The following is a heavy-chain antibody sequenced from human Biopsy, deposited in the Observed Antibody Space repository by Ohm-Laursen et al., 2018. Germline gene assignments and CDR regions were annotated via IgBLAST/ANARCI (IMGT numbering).Heavy chain of an antibody. CDR2: IHYSGNT. V-gene: IGHV4-31*03. D-gene: IGHD3-16*01. CDR1: GVSINTGGYY. J-gene: IGHJ4*02. Sequence: TLSLTCTVSGVSINTGGYYWTWTRQHPGTGLEWIGYIHYSGNTLYNPSLKSRLTISVDTSRNQFSLKLTSVIAADTALYYCTRAGGGKIYGLWGQGTLVTVSS. CDR3: TRAGGGKIYGL.